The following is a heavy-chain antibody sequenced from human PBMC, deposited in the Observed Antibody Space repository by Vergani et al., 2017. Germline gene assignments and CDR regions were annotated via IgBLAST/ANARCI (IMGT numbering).Heavy chain of an antibody. CDR3: ARGRCSSTSCYAGWWFDP. V-gene: IGHV7-4-1*02. D-gene: IGHD2-2*01. Sequence: QVQLLQSGSALKTPGASVRISCEASGYTFTNYPLIWVRQAPGQGLEFMGWINTNSGNPTYAQGFTGRFVFSLDTSVSTAYLQISSLKAEDTAVYYCARGRCSSTSCYAGWWFDPWGQGTLVTVSS. CDR1: GYTFTNYP. CDR2: INTNSGNP. J-gene: IGHJ5*02.